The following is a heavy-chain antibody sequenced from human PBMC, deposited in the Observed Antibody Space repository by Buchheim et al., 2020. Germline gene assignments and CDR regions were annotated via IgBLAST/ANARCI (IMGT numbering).Heavy chain of an antibody. Sequence: EVQLVESGGGLVQPGGSLRLSCAASGFTFSDNYMDWVRQAPGKGLEWAARIRKKANSYSTEYAASVKGRFIISRDDSKNSLYLQMNSLKTEDTAVYYCARSDYGDYFDYWGQGTL. CDR3: ARSDYGDYFDY. CDR1: GFTFSDNY. J-gene: IGHJ4*02. D-gene: IGHD4-17*01. CDR2: IRKKANSYST. V-gene: IGHV3-72*01.